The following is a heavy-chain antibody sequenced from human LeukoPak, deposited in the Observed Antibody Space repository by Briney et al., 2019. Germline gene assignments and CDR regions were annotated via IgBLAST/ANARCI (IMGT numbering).Heavy chain of an antibody. D-gene: IGHD6-13*01. J-gene: IGHJ4*02. CDR3: ARDSAGNDY. CDR1: GFTFSTYW. V-gene: IGHV3-7*01. CDR2: IKQDGSEK. Sequence: GGSLRLSCAASGFTFSTYWMSWVRQTPGKGLEWVANIKQDGSEKYYVDSVKGRFTISRDNAKNSLYLQMNSLRAEDTAMYYCARDSAGNDYWGQGTLVTVSS.